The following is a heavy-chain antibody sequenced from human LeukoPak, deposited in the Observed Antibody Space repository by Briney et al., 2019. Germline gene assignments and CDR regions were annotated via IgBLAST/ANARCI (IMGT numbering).Heavy chain of an antibody. J-gene: IGHJ4*02. CDR1: GFTFSSYS. V-gene: IGHV3-48*01. CDR2: ISSSSRSI. Sequence: GGSLRLSCAASGFTFSSYSMNWVRQAPGKGLEWVSYISSSSRSIYYADSVKGRFTISRDNSKNTLYMQMNSLRAEDTAVYYCAKLVTHFDYWGQGTLVTVSS. CDR3: AKLVTHFDY. D-gene: IGHD2-21*02.